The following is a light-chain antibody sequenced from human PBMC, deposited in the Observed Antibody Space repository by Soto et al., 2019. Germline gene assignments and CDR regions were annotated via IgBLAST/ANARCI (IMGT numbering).Light chain of an antibody. Sequence: EIVLTQSPATLSLSPGERATLSCRASQSVKSSYLAWHKQTPGQAPRLLRYGVSNRATGIPDRFNASGSGTEFTLTISRLEPEDFEMYYCQHYGASRWTFGQGTKVDIK. CDR3: QHYGASRWT. V-gene: IGKV3-20*01. CDR2: GVS. CDR1: QSVKSSY. J-gene: IGKJ1*01.